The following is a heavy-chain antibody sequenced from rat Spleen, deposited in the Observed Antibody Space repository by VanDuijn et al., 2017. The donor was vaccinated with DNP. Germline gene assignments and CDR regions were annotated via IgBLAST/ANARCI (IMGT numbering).Heavy chain of an antibody. J-gene: IGHJ2*01. CDR1: GFIFSNYW. CDR2: ISTGGGDT. V-gene: IGHV5-31*01. CDR3: ATVTDY. Sequence: EVQLVESGGGPVQPGRSLKLSCVASGFIFSNYWMTWIRQAPGKGLEWVASISTGGGDTYYRDSVKGRFTISRDNAKNTLYLQMDSLRSEDTATYYCATVTDYWGQGVMVTVSS.